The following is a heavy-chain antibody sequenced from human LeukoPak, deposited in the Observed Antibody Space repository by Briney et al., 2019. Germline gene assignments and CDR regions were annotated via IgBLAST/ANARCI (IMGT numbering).Heavy chain of an antibody. CDR1: GFTFSNAW. V-gene: IGHV3-15*01. Sequence: GGSLRLSCAASGFTFSNAWMSWVRQAPGKGLEWVGRIKSKTDGGTTDYAAPVKGRFTISRDDSKNTLYLQMNSLKTEDTAVYYCTTLGVTMIVVATGWFDPWGQGTLVTVSS. CDR2: IKSKTDGGTT. CDR3: TTLGVTMIVVATGWFDP. D-gene: IGHD3-22*01. J-gene: IGHJ5*02.